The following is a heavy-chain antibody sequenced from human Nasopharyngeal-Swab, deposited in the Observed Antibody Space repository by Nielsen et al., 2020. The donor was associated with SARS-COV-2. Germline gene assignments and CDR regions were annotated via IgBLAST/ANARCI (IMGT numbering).Heavy chain of an antibody. D-gene: IGHD3-22*01. CDR1: GFTFSDYY. CDR3: AREGQGYYDSSGYYSGATDY. Sequence: GGSLRLSCAASGFTFSDYYMSWIRQAPGKGLEWVSYISSSGSTIYYADSVKGRFTISRDNAKNSLYLQMNSLRAEDTAVYYCAREGQGYYDSSGYYSGATDYWGQGTLVTVSS. J-gene: IGHJ4*02. V-gene: IGHV3-11*04. CDR2: ISSSGSTI.